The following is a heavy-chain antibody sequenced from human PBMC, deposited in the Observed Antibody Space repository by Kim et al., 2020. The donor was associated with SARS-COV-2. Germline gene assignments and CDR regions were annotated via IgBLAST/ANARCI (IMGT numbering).Heavy chain of an antibody. CDR3: AKGFGGDRAY. CDR2: IVGSGGAT. J-gene: IGHJ4*02. D-gene: IGHD2-21*01. V-gene: IGHV3-23*01. CDR1: GFPFTGYT. Sequence: GGSLRLSCAASGFPFTGYTMNWVRQAPGKGLEWVSSIVGSGGATYYADSVKGRFTISRDNSKNTLYLHMNSLRADDTAVYYCAKGFGGDRAYWGQGTLV.